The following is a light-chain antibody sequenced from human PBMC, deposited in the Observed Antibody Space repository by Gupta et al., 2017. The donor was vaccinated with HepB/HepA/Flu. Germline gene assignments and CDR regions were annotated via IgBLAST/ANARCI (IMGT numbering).Light chain of an antibody. CDR1: QSVSDW. J-gene: IGKJ1*01. CDR3: QHDGHYSWT. CDR2: KAS. V-gene: IGKV1-5*03. Sequence: DVQLTQSPSILSASVGDTITITCRTSQSVSDWLAWFQQKPGTAPKVLISKASYLERGAPSRFSGSGSGTEFTLTISSLQPDDFATYYCQHDGHYSWTFGQGTKVEIK.